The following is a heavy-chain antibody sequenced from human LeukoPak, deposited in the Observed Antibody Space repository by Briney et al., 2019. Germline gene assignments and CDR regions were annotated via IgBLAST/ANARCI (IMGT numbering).Heavy chain of an antibody. CDR1: GFTFSNYW. CDR2: INSAGSST. Sequence: GGSLRLSCAASGFTFSNYWMHWVRQAPGKGLVWVSRINSAGSSTTYADSVKGRFTISRDNAKNTLYLQMNSLRAEDTAVYYCARAAIAAARIYYYMDVWGKGTTVTVSS. D-gene: IGHD6-13*01. CDR3: ARAAIAAARIYYYMDV. J-gene: IGHJ6*03. V-gene: IGHV3-74*01.